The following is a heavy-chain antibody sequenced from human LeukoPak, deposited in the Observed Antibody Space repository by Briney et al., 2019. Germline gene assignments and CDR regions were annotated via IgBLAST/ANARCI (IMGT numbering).Heavy chain of an antibody. Sequence: GGSLRLSCAAYGFTFSSYAMSWVRQAPGKGLEWVSAISGSGGSTYYADSVKGRFTISRDNSKNTLYLQMNSLRAEDTAVYYCAKDRVSSGWPTNTDYWGQGTLVTVSS. V-gene: IGHV3-23*01. CDR2: ISGSGGST. CDR1: GFTFSSYA. CDR3: AKDRVSSGWPTNTDY. J-gene: IGHJ4*02. D-gene: IGHD6-19*01.